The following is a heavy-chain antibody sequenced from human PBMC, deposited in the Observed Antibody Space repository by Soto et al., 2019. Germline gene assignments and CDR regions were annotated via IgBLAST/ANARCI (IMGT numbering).Heavy chain of an antibody. CDR2: IKHSGST. CDR3: AIRQCSSTSCYEAGYWYFDL. D-gene: IGHD2-2*01. CDR1: GGSFSGYY. J-gene: IGHJ2*01. V-gene: IGHV4-34*01. Sequence: QVQLQQWGAGLLKPSETLSLTCAVYGGSFSGYYWSWIRQHPGKGMEWIGEIKHSGSTNYNPSLKSRVTISVDTSKNQFSLKLSSVTAADTAVYYCAIRQCSSTSCYEAGYWYFDLWGRGTLVTVSS.